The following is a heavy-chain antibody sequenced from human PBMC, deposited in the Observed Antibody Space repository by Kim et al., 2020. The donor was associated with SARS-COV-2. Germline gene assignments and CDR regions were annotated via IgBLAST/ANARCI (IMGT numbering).Heavy chain of an antibody. D-gene: IGHD3-10*01. Sequence: GGSLRLSCAASGFTFSSYAMSWVRQAPGKGLEWVSAISGSGGSTYYADSVKGRFTISRDNSKNTLYLQMNSLRAEDTAVYYCAKDQAMVRGVRRIYYYYGMDVWGQGTTVTVSS. CDR1: GFTFSSYA. CDR2: ISGSGGST. CDR3: AKDQAMVRGVRRIYYYYGMDV. J-gene: IGHJ6*02. V-gene: IGHV3-23*01.